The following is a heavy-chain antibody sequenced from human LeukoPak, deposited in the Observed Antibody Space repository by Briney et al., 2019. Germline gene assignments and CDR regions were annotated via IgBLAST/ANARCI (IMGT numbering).Heavy chain of an antibody. CDR1: GYTLTELS. J-gene: IGHJ4*02. Sequence: ASVKVSCQVSGYTLTELSMHWVRQAPGKGLEWMGGFDPEDGETIYAQKFQGRVTMTEDTSTDTAYMELSSLRSEDTAVYYCAQTLPIYDSSDYWGQGTLITVSS. D-gene: IGHD3-22*01. CDR2: FDPEDGET. CDR3: AQTLPIYDSSDY. V-gene: IGHV1-24*01.